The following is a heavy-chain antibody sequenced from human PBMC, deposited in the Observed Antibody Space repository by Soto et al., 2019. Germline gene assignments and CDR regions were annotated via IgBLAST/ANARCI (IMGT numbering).Heavy chain of an antibody. CDR2: IKQDGSEK. J-gene: IGHJ5*02. D-gene: IGHD3-10*01. CDR3: ARVLGFGWFDP. Sequence: GGSLRISCAASGFTFSGYWMDWLRQAPGKGLEWVASIKQDGSEKYYVDSVKGRFTISRDNAQSSLYLQMNSLRAEDTAVYYCARVLGFGWFDPWGQGTLVTSPQ. CDR1: GFTFSGYW. V-gene: IGHV3-7*03.